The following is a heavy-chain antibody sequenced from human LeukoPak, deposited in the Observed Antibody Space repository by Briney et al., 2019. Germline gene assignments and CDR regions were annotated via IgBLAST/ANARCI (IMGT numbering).Heavy chain of an antibody. CDR2: IYPADSDT. D-gene: IGHD4-17*01. CDR3: ARLPSHGSDYNYVDD. Sequence: RGESLKISCKGSGYRFTNYHIGWGRHMAGKVLEWMGIIYPADSDTRYSPSFRGQVTISVDKSINTAYLQWSSLKASDTAMYYCARLPSHGSDYNYVDDWGQGTLITVSS. J-gene: IGHJ4*02. V-gene: IGHV5-51*01. CDR1: GYRFTNYH.